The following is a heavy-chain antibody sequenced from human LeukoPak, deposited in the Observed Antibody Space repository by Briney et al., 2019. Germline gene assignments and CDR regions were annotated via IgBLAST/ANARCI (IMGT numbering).Heavy chain of an antibody. CDR3: AKGYMGYDRGPPDY. D-gene: IGHD3-22*01. CDR2: ISYDGSNK. CDR1: GFTFNSFG. Sequence: PGGSLRLSCAASGFTFNSFGMHWVRQAPGKGLEWVAVISYDGSNKYYADSVKGRFTISRDNSKNTLYLQMNSLRAEDTAVYYCAKGYMGYDRGPPDYWGQGTLVTVSS. V-gene: IGHV3-30*18. J-gene: IGHJ4*02.